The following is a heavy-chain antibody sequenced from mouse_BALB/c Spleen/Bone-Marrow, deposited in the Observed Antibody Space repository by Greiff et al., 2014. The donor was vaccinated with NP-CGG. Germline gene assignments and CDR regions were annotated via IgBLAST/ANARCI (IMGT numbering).Heavy chain of an antibody. CDR3: TRSNYGYWYFDV. J-gene: IGHJ1*01. Sequence: VKLVESGAELVKPGASVKLSCKASGYTFSNYYMYWVKQRPGQGPEWIGESNPSNGGSNFNEKFKSKATLTVDKSSSTAYMQLSSLTSEDSAVYYCTRSNYGYWYFDVWGAGTTVTVSS. CDR2: SNPSNGGS. CDR1: GYTFSNYY. V-gene: IGHV1S81*02. D-gene: IGHD1-1*01.